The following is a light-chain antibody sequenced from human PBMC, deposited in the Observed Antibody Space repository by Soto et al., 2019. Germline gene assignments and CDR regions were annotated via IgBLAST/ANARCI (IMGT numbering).Light chain of an antibody. CDR1: ESLRHHNGYNY. CDR3: KEALQGCSS. V-gene: IGKV2-28*01. CDR2: LGS. J-gene: IGKJ2*01. Sequence: DIVMTQSPLSLPVTPGEPASISCRSSESLRHHNGYNYLDWYLQNQGQSPQVLNYLGSNRASGVTGRLSGSGSGTVFKLKITTAEADDVGVYYCKEALQGCSSFGQGTKLEIK.